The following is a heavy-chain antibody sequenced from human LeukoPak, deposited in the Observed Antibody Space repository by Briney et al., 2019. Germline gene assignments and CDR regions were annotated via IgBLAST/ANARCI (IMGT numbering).Heavy chain of an antibody. D-gene: IGHD6-19*01. V-gene: IGHV4-38-2*02. CDR3: ARSGYSSGWGSAFDI. CDR2: IYHSGST. Sequence: SETLSLTCTVSGYSISSGYYWGWIRQPPGKGLEWIGSIYHSGSTYYNPSLKSRVTISVDTSKNQFSLKLSSVTAADTGMYYCARSGYSSGWGSAFDIWGQGTMVTVSS. J-gene: IGHJ3*02. CDR1: GYSISSGYY.